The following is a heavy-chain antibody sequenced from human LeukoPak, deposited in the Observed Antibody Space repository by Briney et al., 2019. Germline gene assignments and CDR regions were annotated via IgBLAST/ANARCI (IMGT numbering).Heavy chain of an antibody. Sequence: GGSLRLSCAASGFTFSSYSMNWVRQAPGKGLEWVSSISSSSSYIYYADSVKGRFTISRDNAKNTLYLQMNSLRAEDTAVYYCAKDADTHYGSGSYVGYFDYWGQGTLVTVSS. CDR3: AKDADTHYGSGSYVGYFDY. CDR2: ISSSSSYI. D-gene: IGHD3-10*01. J-gene: IGHJ4*02. V-gene: IGHV3-21*04. CDR1: GFTFSSYS.